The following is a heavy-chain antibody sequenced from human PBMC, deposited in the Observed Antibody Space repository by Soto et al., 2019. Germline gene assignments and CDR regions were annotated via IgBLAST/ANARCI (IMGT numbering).Heavy chain of an antibody. D-gene: IGHD5-18*01. CDR1: RDPFAGYY. J-gene: IGHJ4*02. CDR2: INPNGGNK. Sequence: AEVCCKASRDPFAGYYMHWVRHTPGQGLEWMGIINPNGGNKNYAQKFQGRVTMTRDTSTSTVYMELSSLRSEDTALYYCASVPYSYGFRFYLDFWAQGIQVTVPS. CDR3: ASVPYSYGFRFYLDF. V-gene: IGHV1-46*01.